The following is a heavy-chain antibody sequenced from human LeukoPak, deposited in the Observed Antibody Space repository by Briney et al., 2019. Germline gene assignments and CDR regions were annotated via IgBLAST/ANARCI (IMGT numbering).Heavy chain of an antibody. J-gene: IGHJ4*02. Sequence: PGGSLRLSCAASGFTVSSNYMSWVRQAPGKGLEWVSVLYAGGATYYADSVKGRFTISRDNSKNTLYLQMNSLRAEDTAVYYCAKDERARTLYYYDSSGYYKYWGQGTLVTVSS. CDR1: GFTVSSNY. CDR2: LYAGGAT. CDR3: AKDERARTLYYYDSSGYYKY. D-gene: IGHD3-22*01. V-gene: IGHV3-53*01.